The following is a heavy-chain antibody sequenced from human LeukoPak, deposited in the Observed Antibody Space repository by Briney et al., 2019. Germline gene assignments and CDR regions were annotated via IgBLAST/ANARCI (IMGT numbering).Heavy chain of an antibody. CDR2: ISYSGST. Sequence: SETLSLTCTVSGGSMSSHYWSWIRQPPGKGLEWIGYISYSGSTNYNPSLKSRVTISVDTSKNEFSLKLSSVTAADTAVYYCAREDMVRGMDVWGQGTLVTVSS. D-gene: IGHD3-10*01. V-gene: IGHV4-59*11. CDR1: GGSMSSHY. J-gene: IGHJ4*02. CDR3: AREDMVRGMDV.